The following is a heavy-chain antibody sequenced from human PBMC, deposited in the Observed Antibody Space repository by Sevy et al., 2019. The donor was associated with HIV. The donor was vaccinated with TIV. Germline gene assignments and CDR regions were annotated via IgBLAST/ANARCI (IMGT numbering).Heavy chain of an antibody. J-gene: IGHJ6*02. CDR3: AREESITMIVVVINDGMDV. Sequence: GGSLRLSCAASGFTFSSYWMSWVRQAPGKGLEWVANIKQDGSEKYYVDSVKGRFTISRDNAKNSLYLQMNSLRAEDTAVYYCAREESITMIVVVINDGMDVWGQGTTVTVSS. CDR2: IKQDGSEK. V-gene: IGHV3-7*01. D-gene: IGHD3-22*01. CDR1: GFTFSSYW.